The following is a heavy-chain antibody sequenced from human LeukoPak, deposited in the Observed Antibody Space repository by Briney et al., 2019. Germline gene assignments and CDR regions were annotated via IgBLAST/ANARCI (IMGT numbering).Heavy chain of an antibody. V-gene: IGHV3-21*01. Sequence: PGGSLRLPCAASGFTFSSYSMNWVRQAPGKGLEWVSSISSSSSYIYYADSVKGRFTISRDNAKNSLYLQMNSLRAEDTAVYYCARVGCSSTSCPKYFQHWGQGTLVTVSS. CDR1: GFTFSSYS. CDR2: ISSSSSYI. J-gene: IGHJ1*01. D-gene: IGHD2-2*01. CDR3: ARVGCSSTSCPKYFQH.